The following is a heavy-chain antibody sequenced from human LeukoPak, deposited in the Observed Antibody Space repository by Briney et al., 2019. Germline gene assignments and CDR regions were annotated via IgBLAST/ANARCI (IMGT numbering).Heavy chain of an antibody. D-gene: IGHD6-19*01. CDR2: IYSSGRT. J-gene: IGHJ4*02. CDR1: GGSISSSSYY. V-gene: IGHV4-61*02. CDR3: ARVKSGWYYFDY. Sequence: PSETLSLTCTVSGGSISSSSYYWGWNRQPEGKGLEWIVRIYSSGRTDYNPSLKSRIAISVDTSKNQFSLNLSSVTAADTAIYYCARVKSGWYYFDYWGQGTLVTVSS.